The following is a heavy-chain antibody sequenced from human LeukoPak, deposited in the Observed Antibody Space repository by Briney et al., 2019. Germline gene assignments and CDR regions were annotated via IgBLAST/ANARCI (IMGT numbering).Heavy chain of an antibody. D-gene: IGHD1-1*01. J-gene: IGHJ5*02. CDR1: GGSISSYY. V-gene: IGHV4-4*07. CDR2: IYTSGST. Sequence: PSETLSLTCTVSGGSISSYYWSWIRQPAGKGLEWIGRIYTSGSTNYNPSLKSRVTMSVDTSKNQFSLKLSSVTAADTAVYYCAREEYNWNDVGWFDPWGQGTLVTVSS. CDR3: AREEYNWNDVGWFDP.